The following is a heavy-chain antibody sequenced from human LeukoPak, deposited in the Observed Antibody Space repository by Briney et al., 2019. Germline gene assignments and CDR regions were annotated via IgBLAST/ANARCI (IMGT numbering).Heavy chain of an antibody. V-gene: IGHV1-8*01. CDR1: GCTFTSYD. CDR2: MNPNSGNT. Sequence: ASVKVSCKASGCTFTSYDINWVRQATGQGLEWMGWMNPNSGNTGYAQKFQGRVTMTRNTSISTAYMELSSLRSEDTAVYYCARYDYGDYTAFDIWGQGTMVTVSS. CDR3: ARYDYGDYTAFDI. D-gene: IGHD4-17*01. J-gene: IGHJ3*02.